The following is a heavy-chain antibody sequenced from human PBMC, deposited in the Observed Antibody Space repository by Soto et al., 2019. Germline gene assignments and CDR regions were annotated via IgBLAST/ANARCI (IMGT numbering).Heavy chain of an antibody. CDR1: GFTFSGSA. V-gene: IGHV3-73*01. Sequence: GGSLRLSCAASGFTFSGSALHWVRQASGKGLEWVGRIRSKPNNYATAYAASVKGRFTISRDDSKNMVYLQMSSLKTEDTAVYYCTRHLVDYWGQGTLVTVSS. CDR3: TRHLVDY. CDR2: IRSKPNNYAT. J-gene: IGHJ4*02.